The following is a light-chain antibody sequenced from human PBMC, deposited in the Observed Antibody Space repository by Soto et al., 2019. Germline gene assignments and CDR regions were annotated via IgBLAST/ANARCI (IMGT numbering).Light chain of an antibody. CDR1: QDISNR. CDR2: DAS. Sequence: DIQMTQFPSSLSASVGDRVTITCQASQDISNRLNWYQHKPGKAPKGLIYDASNLEAGVSSRFSGSGSGTDFTFTISSLQPEAIATYYCQQYDDLPRTFGQGTKVQIK. V-gene: IGKV1-33*01. CDR3: QQYDDLPRT. J-gene: IGKJ1*01.